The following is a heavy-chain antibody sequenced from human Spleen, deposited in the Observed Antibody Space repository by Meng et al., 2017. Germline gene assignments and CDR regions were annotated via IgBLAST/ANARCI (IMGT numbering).Heavy chain of an antibody. D-gene: IGHD6-13*01. Sequence: GESLKISCGASGFTFSNYAMNWVRQAPGKGLEWVSAISGSAASTYYADSVKGRFTISRDNSKNTLYLQMNSLRAEDTAVYYCATQHSSSWYGLNYFDHWGQGTLVTVSS. CDR1: GFTFSNYA. CDR2: ISGSAAST. J-gene: IGHJ4*02. V-gene: IGHV3-23*01. CDR3: ATQHSSSWYGLNYFDH.